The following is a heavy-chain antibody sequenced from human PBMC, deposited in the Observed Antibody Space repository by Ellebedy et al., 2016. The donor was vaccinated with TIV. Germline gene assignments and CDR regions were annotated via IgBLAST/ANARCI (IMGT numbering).Heavy chain of an antibody. CDR3: AKVLNAQYRPLDY. CDR1: GFTFSSYP. J-gene: IGHJ4*02. D-gene: IGHD2-2*01. Sequence: GGSLRLSXAASGFTFSSYPMSWVRQAPGTGLECVSFITVSGDNTYYADSVKGRFTISRDNSENTLYLQMSSLRAEDTGVYYCAKVLNAQYRPLDYWGRGTLVTVSS. CDR2: ITVSGDNT. V-gene: IGHV3-23*01.